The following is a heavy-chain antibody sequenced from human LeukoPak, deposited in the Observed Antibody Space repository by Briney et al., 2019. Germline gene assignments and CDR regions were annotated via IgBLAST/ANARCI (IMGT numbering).Heavy chain of an antibody. D-gene: IGHD1-1*01. CDR1: GGSISGHY. Sequence: SETLSLTCNVSGGSISGHYWNWIRQSPGKGLEWIGYIYYNGNTKYNPSLSSRVIISLDTSNEQFSLKMTSVTAADTAVYFCARENFKVYWKGFDIWGQGTVVTVSS. CDR2: IYYNGNT. V-gene: IGHV4-59*11. J-gene: IGHJ3*02. CDR3: ARENFKVYWKGFDI.